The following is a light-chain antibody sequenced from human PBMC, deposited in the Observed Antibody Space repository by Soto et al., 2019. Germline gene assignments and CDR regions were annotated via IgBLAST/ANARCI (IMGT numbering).Light chain of an antibody. Sequence: QSVLTQPPSASGTPGQRVVISCSGSSSNIGDNSVSWYQQLPGTAPKLLIYTNDQRPSGVPDRFSASKSGTSASLAISGLRSEDEADYHCSTWDDSLNGQVFGGGTKLTVL. CDR1: SSNIGDNS. CDR2: TND. CDR3: STWDDSLNGQV. V-gene: IGLV1-47*01. J-gene: IGLJ3*02.